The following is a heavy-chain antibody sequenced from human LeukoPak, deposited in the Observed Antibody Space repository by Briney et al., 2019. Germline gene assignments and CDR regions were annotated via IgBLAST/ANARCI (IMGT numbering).Heavy chain of an antibody. CDR1: GCTFTSYG. CDR3: ARETSEGSDY. Sequence: ASVKVSCKASGCTFTSYGISWVREAPGQGLEWMGWINPNSGGTNYAQKFQGRVTMTRDTSISTAYMELSRLRSDDTAVYYCARETSEGSDYWGQGTLVTVSS. V-gene: IGHV1-2*02. CDR2: INPNSGGT. J-gene: IGHJ4*02.